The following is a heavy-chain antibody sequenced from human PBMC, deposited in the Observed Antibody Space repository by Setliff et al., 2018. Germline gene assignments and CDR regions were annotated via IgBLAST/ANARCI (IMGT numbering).Heavy chain of an antibody. CDR1: GVSISSYY. CDR2: IQKSGST. D-gene: IGHD3-3*01. Sequence: SETLSLTCNDSGVSISSYYWSWIRQPPGKGLESIGYIQKSGSTNYNPSLMSRVSISVDTSKNQFSLKLRSVTAADTAVYYCARLSWNGLRYYGLDVWGQGTTVTVSS. V-gene: IGHV4-59*01. J-gene: IGHJ6*02. CDR3: ARLSWNGLRYYGLDV.